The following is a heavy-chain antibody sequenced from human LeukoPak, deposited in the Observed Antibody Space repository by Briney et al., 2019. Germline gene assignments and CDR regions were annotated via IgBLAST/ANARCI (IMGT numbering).Heavy chain of an antibody. J-gene: IGHJ1*01. CDR1: GFTFSDYY. V-gene: IGHV3-11*04. CDR3: ARAGVRQLVRDEYFQH. D-gene: IGHD6-13*01. Sequence: GGSLRLSCAASGFTFSDYYMSWIRQAPGKGLEWVSYISSSGSTIYYADSVKGRFTISRDNAKNSLYLQMNSLRAEDTAVYYCARAGVRQLVRDEYFQHWGQGTLVTVSS. CDR2: ISSSGSTI.